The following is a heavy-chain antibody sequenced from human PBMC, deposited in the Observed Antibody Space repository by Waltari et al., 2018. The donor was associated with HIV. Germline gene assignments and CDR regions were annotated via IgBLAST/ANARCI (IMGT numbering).Heavy chain of an antibody. CDR3: ARAHYYGSGSGDY. V-gene: IGHV3-48*03. J-gene: IGHJ4*02. CDR2: IRISCSNI. CDR1: GFPSSSYE. D-gene: IGHD3-10*01. Sequence: EVQLVESGGGLVQPGGSLRLSCAASGFPSSSYEMNWVRQAPGKWWEGVSYIRISCSNIYYADSVKGRFTISRDNAKNSLYLQMNSLRAEDTAVYYCARAHYYGSGSGDYWGQGTLVTVSS.